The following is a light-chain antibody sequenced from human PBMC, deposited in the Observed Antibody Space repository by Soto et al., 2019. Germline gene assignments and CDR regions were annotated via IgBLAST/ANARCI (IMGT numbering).Light chain of an antibody. CDR2: EVS. J-gene: IGLJ1*01. Sequence: QSVLTQPPSASGCPGQSVTISCTGTSSDVGGYNYVSWYQQHPGKAPKLLIYEVSKRPSGVPDRFSGSKSGNTASLTVSGLQAEDEADYYCSSYVATKSYVFGTGTKVTVL. CDR3: SSYVATKSYV. CDR1: SSDVGGYNY. V-gene: IGLV2-8*01.